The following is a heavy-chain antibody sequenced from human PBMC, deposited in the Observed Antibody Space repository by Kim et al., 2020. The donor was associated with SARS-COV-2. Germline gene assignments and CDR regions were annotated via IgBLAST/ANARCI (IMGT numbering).Heavy chain of an antibody. CDR3: ARHDPQWLRFENYFDY. Sequence: SETLSLTCTVSGGSISSSGYYWGWIRQPPGKGLEWIGSIYYSGSTYYNPSLKSRVTISVDTSKNQFSLKLSSVTAADTAVYYCARHDPQWLRFENYFDYWGQGTLVTVSS. D-gene: IGHD5-12*01. CDR1: GGSISSSGYY. V-gene: IGHV4-39*01. CDR2: IYYSGST. J-gene: IGHJ4*02.